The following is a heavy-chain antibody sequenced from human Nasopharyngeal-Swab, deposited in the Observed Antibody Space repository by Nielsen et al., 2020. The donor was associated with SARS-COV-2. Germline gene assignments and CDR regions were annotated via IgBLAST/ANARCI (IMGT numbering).Heavy chain of an antibody. CDR3: ARDVGGRDNY. Sequence: GGSLRLSCAASGFTFSSYSMSWLRQPPGKGLLWVSRIDTDGTITDYADSVKGRFTISRDNAKNTLYLQMNSLRAEDTAVYYCARDVGGRDNYWGQGALVTVSS. J-gene: IGHJ4*02. D-gene: IGHD2-15*01. V-gene: IGHV3-74*01. CDR1: GFTFSSYS. CDR2: IDTDGTIT.